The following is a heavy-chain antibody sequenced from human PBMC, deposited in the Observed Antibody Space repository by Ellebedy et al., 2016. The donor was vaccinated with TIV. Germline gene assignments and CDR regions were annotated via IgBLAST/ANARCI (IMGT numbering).Heavy chain of an antibody. CDR3: ATGYDFLTGRDY. CDR1: GFTFSSYW. Sequence: GESLKISCAASGFTFSSYWMSWVRQVPGKGLVWVSRINSDGSTTHYAGSVKGRFTISRDNTRNTVYLQMNRLRVEDTALYYCATGYDFLTGRDYWGQGTLVTVSS. CDR2: INSDGSTT. J-gene: IGHJ4*02. V-gene: IGHV3-74*01. D-gene: IGHD3-9*01.